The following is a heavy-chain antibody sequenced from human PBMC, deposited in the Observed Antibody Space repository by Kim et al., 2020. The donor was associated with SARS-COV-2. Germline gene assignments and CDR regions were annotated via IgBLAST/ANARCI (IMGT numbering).Heavy chain of an antibody. CDR3: ARVTSSRRYVTTYYYFDS. CDR1: GGSFTGYS. Sequence: SETLSLTCAVYGGSFTGYSWSWIRQPPGKGLEWIAEINHSGSSNYSPSLKSRVAVSVDMSKSQFSLRLTSMTAADTAVYYCARVTSSRRYVTTYYYFDSWGQGTPVTVSS. CDR2: INHSGSS. V-gene: IGHV4-34*01. J-gene: IGHJ4*02. D-gene: IGHD3-9*01.